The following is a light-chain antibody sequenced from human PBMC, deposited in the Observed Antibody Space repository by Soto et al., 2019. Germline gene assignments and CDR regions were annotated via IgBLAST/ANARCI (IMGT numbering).Light chain of an antibody. CDR1: QSISSW. J-gene: IGKJ4*01. Sequence: DIHITQSPSTLSASVGDRVTITWRASQSISSWLAWYQQKPGKAPKLLIYKASSLESGVPSRFNGSGSGTEFTLTISSLQPDDFATYYCQQYNSYPLTFGGGTKVDIK. V-gene: IGKV1-5*03. CDR2: KAS. CDR3: QQYNSYPLT.